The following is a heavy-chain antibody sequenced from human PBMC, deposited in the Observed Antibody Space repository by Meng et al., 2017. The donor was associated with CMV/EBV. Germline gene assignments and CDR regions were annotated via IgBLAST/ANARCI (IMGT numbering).Heavy chain of an antibody. D-gene: IGHD6-6*01. Sequence: SVKVSCKASGGTFSSYAISWVRQAPGQGLEWMGGIIPIFGTANYAQKLQGRVTMTTDTSTSTAYMELRSLRSDDTAVYYCAREGGGDSSSTPYYFDYWGQGTLVTVSS. J-gene: IGHJ4*02. V-gene: IGHV1-69*05. CDR1: GGTFSSYA. CDR2: IIPIFGTA. CDR3: AREGGGDSSSTPYYFDY.